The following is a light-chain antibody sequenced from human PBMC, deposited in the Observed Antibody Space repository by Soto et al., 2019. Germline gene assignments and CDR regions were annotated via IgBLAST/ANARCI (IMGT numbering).Light chain of an antibody. J-gene: IGKJ2*03. CDR2: GVS. CDR1: QSISTSY. V-gene: IGKV3-20*01. CDR3: LQYGSLPYS. Sequence: EIVLTQSPGTLSLSPGERATLSCRASQSISTSYLAWYQQRPGQAPRLLIYGVSSRATGIPDRFSGSGSGTDFSLTISRVEPEDFAVYYCLQYGSLPYSFGQGTKLEIK.